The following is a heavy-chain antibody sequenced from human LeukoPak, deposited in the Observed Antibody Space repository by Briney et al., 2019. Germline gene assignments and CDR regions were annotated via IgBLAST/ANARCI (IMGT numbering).Heavy chain of an antibody. CDR3: ARTYHYGSGSYYTDY. J-gene: IGHJ4*02. CDR1: GFTFSNYA. D-gene: IGHD3-10*01. Sequence: PGGSLRLSCAASGFTFSNYAMSWVRQAPGKGVEWVSIIYSGGSTYYADSVKGRITISRDNSKNMLYLQMNSLRAEDTAVYYCARTYHYGSGSYYTDYWGQGTLVTVSS. CDR2: IYSGGST. V-gene: IGHV3-66*01.